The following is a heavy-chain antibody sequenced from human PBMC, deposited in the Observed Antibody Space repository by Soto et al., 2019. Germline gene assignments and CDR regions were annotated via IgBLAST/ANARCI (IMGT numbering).Heavy chain of an antibody. CDR1: GFTFSSYG. CDR2: ISYDGSNK. CDR3: ARGFSAEGKMIAAHGSYYFDY. D-gene: IGHD6-13*01. V-gene: IGHV3-30*03. J-gene: IGHJ4*02. Sequence: PGGSLRLSCAASGFTFSSYGMHWVRQAPGKGLEWVAVISYDGSNKYYADSVKGRFTISRDNSKNTLYLQMNSLRSEDTAVYYCARGFSAEGKMIAAHGSYYFDYWGQGTLVTVSS.